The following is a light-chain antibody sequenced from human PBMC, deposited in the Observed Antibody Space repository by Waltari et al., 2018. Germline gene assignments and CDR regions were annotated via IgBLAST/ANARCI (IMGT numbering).Light chain of an antibody. V-gene: IGKV3-11*01. Sequence: EIVLTQSPATLSLSPGERATLSCRASETVFNYVAWYQQRPGQAPRLLIYDASNRATGIPARFSGSVSGTDFALIISSLEPEDSALYYCQQRLTWPLTFGGGTKVEIK. CDR2: DAS. J-gene: IGKJ4*01. CDR1: ETVFNY. CDR3: QQRLTWPLT.